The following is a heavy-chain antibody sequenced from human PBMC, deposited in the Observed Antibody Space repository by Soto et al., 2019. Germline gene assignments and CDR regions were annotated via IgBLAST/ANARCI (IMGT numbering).Heavy chain of an antibody. V-gene: IGHV1-2*02. CDR2: INPNSGGT. J-gene: IGHJ3*02. Sequence: ASVKVSCKASGYTFTGCYMHWVRQAPGQGLEWMGWINPNSGGTNYEQKFQGRVTMTRDTSISTAYMELSRLRSDDTAVYYCASRQRHYDRGAFDIWGQGTMVTVSS. D-gene: IGHD3-22*01. CDR1: GYTFTGCY. CDR3: ASRQRHYDRGAFDI.